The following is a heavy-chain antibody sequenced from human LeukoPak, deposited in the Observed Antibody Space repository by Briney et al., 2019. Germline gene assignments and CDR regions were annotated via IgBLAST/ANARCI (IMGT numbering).Heavy chain of an antibody. V-gene: IGHV3-15*01. D-gene: IGHD7-27*01. CDR3: TIDTLPNWDDAFAI. CDR2: IKTQTSGGTT. J-gene: IGHJ3*02. CDR1: GFTLSNAW. Sequence: GGSLRLSCTASGFTLSNAWVSWVRQAPGKGLEWVDRIKTQTSGGTTDYAAPVKGRFTISRDDSKNTVYLQMNVLETEDTALYYCTIDTLPNWDDAFAIWGQGTMITVSS.